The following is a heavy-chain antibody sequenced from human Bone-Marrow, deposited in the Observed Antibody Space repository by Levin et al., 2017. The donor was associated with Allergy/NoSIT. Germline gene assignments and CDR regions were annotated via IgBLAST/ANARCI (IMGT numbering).Heavy chain of an antibody. D-gene: IGHD6-6*01. CDR2: TFYTGTT. CDR3: ARGRSTTSSADYFDY. Sequence: SETLSLTCTVSGASSISYGGFFWNWLRQRPGQGLEWIGYTFYTGTTTYNPSLKSRVSISVDTPANQFSLRLSFVTAADTAVYYCARGRSTTSSADYFDYWSQGSLVIVSS. V-gene: IGHV4-31*03. CDR1: GASSISYGGFF. J-gene: IGHJ4*02.